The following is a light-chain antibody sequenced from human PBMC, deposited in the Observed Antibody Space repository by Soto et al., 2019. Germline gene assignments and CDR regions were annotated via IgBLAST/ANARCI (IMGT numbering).Light chain of an antibody. CDR2: GAS. V-gene: IGKV3-15*01. CDR3: QQYNNWPYT. CDR1: ETVSIN. J-gene: IGKJ2*01. Sequence: ERVMTQSPATLSVSPGERATLSCRASETVSINLAWFQQKPGQAPRLLIYGASTRATGVPARFSGSGSVTDFTLTISSLQSEDFAVYYCQQYNNWPYTFGQGTKLDIK.